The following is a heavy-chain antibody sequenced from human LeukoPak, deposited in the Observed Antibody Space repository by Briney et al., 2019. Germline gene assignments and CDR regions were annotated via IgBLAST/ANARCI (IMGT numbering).Heavy chain of an antibody. CDR2: IYYSGST. D-gene: IGHD6-13*01. CDR1: GGSISSYY. CDR3: ARYSSTWHNFDY. V-gene: IGHV4-59*01. Sequence: SETLSLTCTVSGGSISSYYWSWIRQPPGKGLEWIGYIYYSGSTKYNPSLKSRVTISVDASKTQFSLKLNSVTAADTAVYYCARYSSTWHNFDYWGQGTLVTVSS. J-gene: IGHJ4*02.